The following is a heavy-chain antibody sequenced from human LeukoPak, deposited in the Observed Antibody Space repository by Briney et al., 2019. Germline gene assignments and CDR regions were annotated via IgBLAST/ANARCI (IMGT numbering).Heavy chain of an antibody. V-gene: IGHV1-2*02. D-gene: IGHD3-22*01. CDR1: GFTFSSYG. CDR2: INPNSGGT. Sequence: GGSLRLSCAASGFTFSSYGMHWVRQAPGQGLEWMGWINPNSGGTNYAQKFQGRVTMTRDTSISTAYMELSRLRSDDTAVYYCARDTTDSSGSNWFDPWGQGTLVTVSS. CDR3: ARDTTDSSGSNWFDP. J-gene: IGHJ5*02.